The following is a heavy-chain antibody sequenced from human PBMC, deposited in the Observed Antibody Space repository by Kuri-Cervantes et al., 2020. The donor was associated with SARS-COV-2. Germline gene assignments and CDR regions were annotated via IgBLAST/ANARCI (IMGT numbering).Heavy chain of an antibody. CDR3: ARGLTVTTRSPYDY. V-gene: IGHV3-9*01. Sequence: SLKISCAASRFTFDENAMHWVRQAPGKGPEWASGISWNSVSVGYADSVKGRFTISRDNAKKCLYLQMNSLRAEDTAVYYCARGLTVTTRSPYDYWGQGTLVTVSS. J-gene: IGHJ4*02. CDR1: RFTFDENA. D-gene: IGHD4-17*01. CDR2: ISWNSVSV.